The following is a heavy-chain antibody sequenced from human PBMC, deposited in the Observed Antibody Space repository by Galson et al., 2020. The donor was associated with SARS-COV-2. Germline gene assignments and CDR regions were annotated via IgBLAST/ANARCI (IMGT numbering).Heavy chain of an antibody. CDR1: GFTFSSYG. CDR2: ISGSTSYK. CDR3: ARDMGTGFRMYWYFDL. V-gene: IGHV3-21*01. Sequence: GGSLRLSCAASGFTFSSYGMHWVRQAPGKGLEWVSSISGSTSYKYYADSVKGRFTISRDNAKNSLYLQMDSLRAEDTGVYYCARDMGTGFRMYWYFDLWGRGTLVTV. J-gene: IGHJ2*01. D-gene: IGHD2-8*02.